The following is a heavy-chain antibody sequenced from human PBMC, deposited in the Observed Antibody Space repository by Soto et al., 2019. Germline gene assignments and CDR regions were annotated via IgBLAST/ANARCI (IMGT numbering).Heavy chain of an antibody. J-gene: IGHJ6*03. CDR1: GFTFSSYA. V-gene: IGHV3-23*01. D-gene: IGHD3-3*01. CDR2: ISGSGGST. Sequence: GGSLRLSCAASGFTFSSYAMSWVRQAPGKGLEWVSAISGSGGSTYYADSVKGRFTISRDNSKNTLYLQMNSLRAEDTAVYYCAKSPNYDFWSGYYAYYYMDVWGKGTTVTVSS. CDR3: AKSPNYDFWSGYYAYYYMDV.